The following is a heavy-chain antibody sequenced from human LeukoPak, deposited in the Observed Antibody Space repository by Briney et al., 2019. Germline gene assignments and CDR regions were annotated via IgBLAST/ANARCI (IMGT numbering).Heavy chain of an antibody. D-gene: IGHD5-12*01. CDR1: RGSISSSRYY. Sequence: SETLSLTCTVSRGSISSSRYYWGWIRQPPGKGLEWIGTIYYSGNTDYNPSLRSRVTISIDTSKNQFSLKLSSVTAADTAVYYCARAAATIRHGVDYWGQGTLVTVSS. CDR2: IYYSGNT. CDR3: ARAAATIRHGVDY. J-gene: IGHJ4*02. V-gene: IGHV4-39*07.